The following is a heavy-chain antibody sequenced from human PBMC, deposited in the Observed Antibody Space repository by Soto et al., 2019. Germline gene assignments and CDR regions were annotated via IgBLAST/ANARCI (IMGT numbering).Heavy chain of an antibody. Sequence: QVQLVESGGGVVQPGRSLRLSCAASGFTFSSYAMHWVRQAPGKGLEWVAVISYDGSNKYYTDSVKGRFTISRDNSKNTQYLQMNSLGAEDTAVYYCASPLWRDDYNWGYFDLWGRGTLVTVSS. CDR1: GFTFSSYA. J-gene: IGHJ2*01. D-gene: IGHD4-4*01. V-gene: IGHV3-30-3*01. CDR3: ASPLWRDDYNWGYFDL. CDR2: ISYDGSNK.